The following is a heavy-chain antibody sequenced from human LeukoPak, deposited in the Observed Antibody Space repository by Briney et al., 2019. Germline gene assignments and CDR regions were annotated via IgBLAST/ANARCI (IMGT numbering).Heavy chain of an antibody. Sequence: ASVKVSCKASGYTFTSYGISWVRQAPGQGLEWMGWIIAYNGNTNYAQKLQGRVTMTTDTSTSTAYMELRSLRSDDTAVYYCARSGRIAARPGSPGQYYYYMDVWGKGTTVTVSS. V-gene: IGHV1-18*01. D-gene: IGHD6-6*01. CDR2: IIAYNGNT. CDR1: GYTFTSYG. CDR3: ARSGRIAARPGSPGQYYYYMDV. J-gene: IGHJ6*03.